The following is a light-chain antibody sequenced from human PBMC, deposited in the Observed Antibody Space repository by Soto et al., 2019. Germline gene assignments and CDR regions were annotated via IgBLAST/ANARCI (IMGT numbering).Light chain of an antibody. CDR3: QQYNYYWT. J-gene: IGKJ1*01. V-gene: IGKV1-5*01. Sequence: DIQMTQSPSTLSASVGYRFTITCRASQSISSWLAWYQQKPGKAPKLLIYDASNLESGVPSRFSGSGSGTEFSLTISSLQADDFATYYCQQYNYYWTFGQGTTVDIK. CDR1: QSISSW. CDR2: DAS.